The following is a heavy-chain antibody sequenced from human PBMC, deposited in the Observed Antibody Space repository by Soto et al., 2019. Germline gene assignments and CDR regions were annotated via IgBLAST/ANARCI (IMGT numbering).Heavy chain of an antibody. CDR1: GYTFASYY. J-gene: IGHJ4*02. CDR2: INPSDGST. V-gene: IGHV1-46*01. D-gene: IGHD2-2*01. Sequence: ASVKVSCKASGYTFASYYIHWVRQAPGQGLEWMGIINPSDGSTSYAQKFQGRVTMTRDTSTSTVYMELNSLRSEDTAVYYCARVWGSFCSGSSCYTDYWGPGALVTVSS. CDR3: ARVWGSFCSGSSCYTDY.